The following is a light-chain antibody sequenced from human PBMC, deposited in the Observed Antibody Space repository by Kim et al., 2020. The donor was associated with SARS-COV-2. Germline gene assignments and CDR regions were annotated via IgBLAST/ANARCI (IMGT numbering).Light chain of an antibody. CDR2: DVS. V-gene: IGLV2-14*03. CDR3: SSHTTTSTWV. Sequence: QSALTQPASVSGSPGQSITISCTGTSSDVGAYNYVSWYQHNPGKAPKLMIYDVSARPSGVSNRFSGSKSGNTASLTISGLQAEDESDYYCSSHTTTSTWVFGGGTQLTVL. CDR1: SSDVGAYNY. J-gene: IGLJ3*02.